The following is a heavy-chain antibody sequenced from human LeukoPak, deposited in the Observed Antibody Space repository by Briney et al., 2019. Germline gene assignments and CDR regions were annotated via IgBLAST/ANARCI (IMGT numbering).Heavy chain of an antibody. CDR3: ARGYYYDSSGYYGRAYYFDY. Sequence: ASVKVSCKASGDTFTGYYMHWVRQAPGQGLEWMGWINPNSGGTNYAQKFQGRVTMTRDTSISTAYMELSRLRSDDAAVYYCARGYYYDSSGYYGRAYYFDYWGQGTLVTVSS. V-gene: IGHV1-2*02. CDR2: INPNSGGT. J-gene: IGHJ4*02. CDR1: GDTFTGYY. D-gene: IGHD3-22*01.